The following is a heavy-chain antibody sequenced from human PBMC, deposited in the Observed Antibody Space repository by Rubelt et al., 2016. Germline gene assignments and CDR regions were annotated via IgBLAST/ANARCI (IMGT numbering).Heavy chain of an antibody. Sequence: MRRQQWGAGLFRPSQTLSLTCGVYGGSFSNYYWTWIRQPPGKGLEWIGDINKSGNTDYNPSLKSRVTISVDTSKNQFSLKLSSVTAADSAVYYCVRHHRRSCTGDCFAFDIWGQGTMVTVSS. CDR2: INKSGNT. D-gene: IGHD2-8*02. J-gene: IGHJ3*02. V-gene: IGHV4-34*01. CDR1: GGSFSNYY. CDR3: VRHHRRSCTGDCFAFDI.